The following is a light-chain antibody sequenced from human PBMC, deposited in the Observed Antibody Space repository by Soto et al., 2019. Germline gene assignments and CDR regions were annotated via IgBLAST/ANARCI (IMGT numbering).Light chain of an antibody. Sequence: DIQMTQSPSSLSASVGGRVTITCRASQSISSYLNWYQQKPGKAPKLLIYAASSLRTGVPSRFSGSGSGTDFTLTISFLQPEDFATYYCQQSYSTPSTFGQGTK. CDR2: AAS. V-gene: IGKV1-39*01. CDR3: QQSYSTPST. J-gene: IGKJ2*01. CDR1: QSISSY.